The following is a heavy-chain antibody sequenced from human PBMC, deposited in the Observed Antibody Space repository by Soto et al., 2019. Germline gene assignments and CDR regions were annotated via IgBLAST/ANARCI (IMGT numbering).Heavy chain of an antibody. Sequence: VASVKVSCKASGGTFSNYAISWVRQAPGQGLEWMGRIISIFGTANYAQKFQGRVTITADKSTSTAYMEVSSLRSEDTAVYCCAIKRLYCSGGKCFSISDSYYYGLDVWGQGTPVTVSS. CDR3: AIKRLYCSGGKCFSISDSYYYGLDV. V-gene: IGHV1-69*06. CDR2: IISIFGTA. CDR1: GGTFSNYA. J-gene: IGHJ6*02. D-gene: IGHD2-15*01.